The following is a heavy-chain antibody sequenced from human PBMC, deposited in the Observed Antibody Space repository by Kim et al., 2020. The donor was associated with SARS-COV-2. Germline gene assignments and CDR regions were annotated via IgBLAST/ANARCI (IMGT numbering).Heavy chain of an antibody. D-gene: IGHD1-26*01. Sequence: GGSLRLSCAASGFTFSSYWMHWVRQAPGKGLVWVSRINSDGSSTSYADSVKGRFTISRDNAKNTLYLQMNSLRAEDTAVYYCARADKVGATIYWGQGTLVTVSS. CDR3: ARADKVGATIY. V-gene: IGHV3-74*01. CDR1: GFTFSSYW. J-gene: IGHJ4*02. CDR2: INSDGSST.